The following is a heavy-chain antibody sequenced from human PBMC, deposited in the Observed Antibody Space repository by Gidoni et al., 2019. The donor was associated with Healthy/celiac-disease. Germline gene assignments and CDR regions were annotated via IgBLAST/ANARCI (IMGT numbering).Heavy chain of an antibody. CDR3: ARGTDSSGWPY. J-gene: IGHJ4*02. Sequence: QVQLVQSGAEVKKPGPSVKVSCKASGGTFSRYAISWVRQAPGPGLEWRGGIIPIFGTANYAQKFQGSVTITADESPSTAYMELSSLRSEDTAVYYCARGTDSSGWPYWGQGTLVTVSS. CDR2: IIPIFGTA. D-gene: IGHD6-19*01. V-gene: IGHV1-69*01. CDR1: GGTFSRYA.